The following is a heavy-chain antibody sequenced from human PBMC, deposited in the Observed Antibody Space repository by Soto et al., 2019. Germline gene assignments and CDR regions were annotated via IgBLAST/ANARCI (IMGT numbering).Heavy chain of an antibody. CDR3: ARDKYCSGGSCRKNWFDP. D-gene: IGHD2-15*01. CDR2: IYDDGSA. J-gene: IGHJ5*02. CDR1: GGSISGSY. Sequence: SETLSLTCTVSGGSISGSYWSWIRQPPGKGLEWLAYIYDDGSANYNPALKSRATISLDMSKNQFSLKLTSVTAADTAVYYCARDKYCSGGSCRKNWFDPWGQGTLVTVSS. V-gene: IGHV4-59*01.